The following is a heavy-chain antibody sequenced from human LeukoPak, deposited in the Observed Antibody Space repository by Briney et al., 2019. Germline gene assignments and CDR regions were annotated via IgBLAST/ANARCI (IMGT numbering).Heavy chain of an antibody. V-gene: IGHV4-38-2*02. D-gene: IGHD5-18*01. CDR3: ARRRDTAMVLFFDY. J-gene: IGHJ4*02. CDR1: GYSISSGYY. Sequence: PSETLSLTCTVSGYSISSGYYWGWIRQPPGKGLEWIGSIYHSGSTYYNPSLKSQVTISVDTSKNQFSLKLSSVTAADTAVYYCARRRDTAMVLFFDYWGQGTLVTVSS. CDR2: IYHSGST.